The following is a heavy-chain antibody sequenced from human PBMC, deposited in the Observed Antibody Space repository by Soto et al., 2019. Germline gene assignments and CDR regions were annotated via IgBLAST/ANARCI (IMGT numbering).Heavy chain of an antibody. D-gene: IGHD3-10*01. CDR3: AREDHSGNDAFDI. J-gene: IGHJ3*02. V-gene: IGHV4-59*01. Sequence: SETLSLTCTVSGFSISSYYWSWIRQPPGKGLEWIGYIYYSGSTNYNPSLKSRVTISVDTSKNQFSLKLSSVTAADTAVYYCAREDHSGNDAFDIWGQGTMVTVSS. CDR1: GFSISSYY. CDR2: IYYSGST.